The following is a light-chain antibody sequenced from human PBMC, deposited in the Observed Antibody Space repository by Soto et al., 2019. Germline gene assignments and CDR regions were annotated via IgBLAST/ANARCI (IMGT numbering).Light chain of an antibody. CDR2: KAS. J-gene: IGKJ1*01. Sequence: DIQMTQSPSTLSASVGDRVTITCRASQSISTWLAWYQHKPGKAPKLLIYKASNLESGVPSRFSGSGSWTEITLTISSLEPDDFATYYCQHYNRYWTFGQGTKVEMK. V-gene: IGKV1-5*03. CDR3: QHYNRYWT. CDR1: QSISTW.